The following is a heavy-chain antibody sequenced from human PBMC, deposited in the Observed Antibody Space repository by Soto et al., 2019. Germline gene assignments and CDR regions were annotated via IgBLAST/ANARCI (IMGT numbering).Heavy chain of an antibody. CDR2: MYKDESPK. J-gene: IGHJ4*02. V-gene: IGHV3-74*01. Sequence: EVQLVESGGGLVEPGGSLRLSCEASGFIFSNFWMHWVRQAPGKGLVWVSRMYKDESPKVDADFAKGRFTISRDNAKNALYLQLSSLRPEDTAVYYCVGVRPTLFDYWGRGALVTVSS. CDR3: VGVRPTLFDY. CDR1: GFIFSNFW.